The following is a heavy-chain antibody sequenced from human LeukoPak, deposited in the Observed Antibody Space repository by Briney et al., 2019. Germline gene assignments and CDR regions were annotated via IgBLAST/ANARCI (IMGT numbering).Heavy chain of an antibody. J-gene: IGHJ3*02. CDR3: AKDEGGFAVPRGDAFDI. V-gene: IGHV3-30*18. CDR2: ISYDGSNK. Sequence: GRSLRLSCAVSGLIFSSYGMHWVRQAPGKGLEWVTVISYDGSNKYYADSVKGRFTISRDNSKSTLYLQMNSLRPEDTAVYYCAKDEGGFAVPRGDAFDIWGQGTTVTVSS. D-gene: IGHD3-16*01. CDR1: GLIFSSYG.